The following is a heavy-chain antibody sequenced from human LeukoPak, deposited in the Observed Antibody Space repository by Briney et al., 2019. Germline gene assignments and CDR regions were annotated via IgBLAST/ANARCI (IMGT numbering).Heavy chain of an antibody. CDR1: GFTFSSYA. V-gene: IGHV3-30*02. CDR3: AKDGNPGTYYYYYMDV. CDR2: IRYDGSNK. Sequence: GGSLRLSCAASGFTFSSYAMHWVRQAPGKGLEWVAFIRYDGSNKYYADSVKGRFTISRDNSKNTLYLQMNSLRAEDTAVYYCAKDGNPGTYYYYYMDVWGKGTTVTVSS. J-gene: IGHJ6*03. D-gene: IGHD1-14*01.